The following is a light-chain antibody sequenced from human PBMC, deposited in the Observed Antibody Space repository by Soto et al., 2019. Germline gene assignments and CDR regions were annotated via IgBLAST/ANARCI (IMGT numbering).Light chain of an antibody. CDR2: DVT. CDR1: SSDVGGYNY. CDR3: SSYTSSSTVV. V-gene: IGLV2-14*01. J-gene: IGLJ2*01. Sequence: QSVLTQPASVSGSPGQSITISCTGTSSDVGGYNYVSWYQQHPGKVPKLMIYDVTNRPSGVSNRFSGSKSGNTASLTISGLRAEDEADYYCSSYTSSSTVVFGGGTKLTVL.